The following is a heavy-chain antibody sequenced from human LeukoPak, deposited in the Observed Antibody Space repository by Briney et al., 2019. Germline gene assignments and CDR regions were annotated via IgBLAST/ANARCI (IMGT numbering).Heavy chain of an antibody. CDR3: AREGILEWLSTGYFDY. CDR1: GGSISSSSYY. CDR2: IYYSGST. V-gene: IGHV4-39*07. D-gene: IGHD3-3*01. Sequence: SETLSLTCTVSGGSISSSSYYWGWIRQPPGKGLEWIGSIYYSGSTYYNPSLKSRVTISVDTSKNQFSLKLSSVTAADTAVYYCAREGILEWLSTGYFDYWGQGTLVTVSS. J-gene: IGHJ4*02.